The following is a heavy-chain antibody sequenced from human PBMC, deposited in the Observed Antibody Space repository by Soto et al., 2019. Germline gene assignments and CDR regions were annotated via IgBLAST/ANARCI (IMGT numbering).Heavy chain of an antibody. CDR3: ARPDCGGDCYSDYYYGMDV. D-gene: IGHD2-21*02. Sequence: ASVQVSCMASGYTFTSYYMHWVRQAPGQGLAWMGIINPSGGSTSYAQKFQGRVTMTRDTSTSTVYMELSSLRSEDTAVYYCARPDCGGDCYSDYYYGMDVWGQGTTVTVSS. J-gene: IGHJ6*02. V-gene: IGHV1-46*01. CDR2: INPSGGST. CDR1: GYTFTSYY.